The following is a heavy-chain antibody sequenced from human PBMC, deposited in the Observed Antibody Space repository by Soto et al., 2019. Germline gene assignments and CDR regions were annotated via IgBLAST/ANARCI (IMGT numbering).Heavy chain of an antibody. Sequence: RASVKVSCKSSGYTFTSYGISWVRQAPGQGLEWMGWIDINKGKTDYAQKFQGRVTMTTDTSTSTAFMELRSLTSDDTAVYYCARDRSNNDDRGQGTLVTGSS. D-gene: IGHD1-20*01. CDR2: IDINKGKT. CDR3: ARDRSNNDD. V-gene: IGHV1-18*01. J-gene: IGHJ4*02. CDR1: GYTFTSYG.